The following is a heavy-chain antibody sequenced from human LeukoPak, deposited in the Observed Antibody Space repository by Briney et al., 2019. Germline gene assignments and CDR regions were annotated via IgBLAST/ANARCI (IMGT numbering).Heavy chain of an antibody. CDR2: IYHSGST. CDR1: GGSISSGGYS. V-gene: IGHV4-30-2*01. J-gene: IGHJ6*02. CDR3: ARDMNGMDV. D-gene: IGHD3-16*01. Sequence: SEALSLTCAVSGGSISSGGYSWSWIRQPPGKGLEWIGYIYHSGSTYYNPSLKSRVTISVDRSKNQFSLKLSSVTAADTAVYYCARDMNGMDVWGQGTTVTVSS.